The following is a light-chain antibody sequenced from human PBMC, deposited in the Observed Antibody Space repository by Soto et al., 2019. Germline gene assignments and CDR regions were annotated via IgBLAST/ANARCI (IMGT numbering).Light chain of an antibody. V-gene: IGKV3-11*01. CDR3: QQYGESSYA. J-gene: IGKJ2*01. Sequence: EIVLTQSPATLSLSPGERATLSCRASQSVYSNLAWYQQKPGQAPRLLIYDASNRATGIPARFSGSGSGTDFTLTINRLEPEDFAVYYCQQYGESSYAFGQGTKLQIK. CDR1: QSVYSN. CDR2: DAS.